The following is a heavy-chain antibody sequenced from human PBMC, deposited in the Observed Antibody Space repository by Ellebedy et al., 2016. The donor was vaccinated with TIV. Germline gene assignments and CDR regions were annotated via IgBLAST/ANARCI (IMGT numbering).Heavy chain of an antibody. V-gene: IGHV6-1*01. CDR3: ARGNYYGTGRPRAFDI. D-gene: IGHD3-10*01. J-gene: IGHJ3*02. CDR1: GDTVSAITAA. CDR2: TYYRSKWNN. Sequence: SQTLSLTCAISGDTVSAITAAWDWFRQSPSRGLEWPGRTYYRSKWNNDYSESVKSRISIKSDTSKNHFSLQLTSVSPEDTAMYYCARGNYYGTGRPRAFDIWGQGTMVTVSS.